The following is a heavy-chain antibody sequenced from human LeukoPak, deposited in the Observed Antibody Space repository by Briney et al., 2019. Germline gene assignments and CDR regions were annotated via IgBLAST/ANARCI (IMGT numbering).Heavy chain of an antibody. V-gene: IGHV1-3*01. Sequence: ASVKVSCKASGYTFTSYAMHWVRQAPGQRLEWMGWINAGNGNTKYSQKFQGRVTITRDTSASTAYMELSSLRSEDTAVYYCARVSPTYGDFVPWFDPWGQGTLVTVSS. J-gene: IGHJ5*02. D-gene: IGHD4-17*01. CDR2: INAGNGNT. CDR3: ARVSPTYGDFVPWFDP. CDR1: GYTFTSYA.